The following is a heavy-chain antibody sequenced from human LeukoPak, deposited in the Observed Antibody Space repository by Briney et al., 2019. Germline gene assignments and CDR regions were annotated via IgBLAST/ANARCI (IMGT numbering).Heavy chain of an antibody. Sequence: GGSLRLSCAASGFTFSHYGMSWVRQAPGKGLEWVSGISGSGGSTYYADSVRGRFTISRDNSKNSLYLQMNSLRAEDTAVYYCARYRMEMAPAWGQGTLVTVSS. CDR3: ARYRMEMAPA. CDR2: ISGSGGST. J-gene: IGHJ4*02. D-gene: IGHD5-24*01. CDR1: GFTFSHYG. V-gene: IGHV3-23*01.